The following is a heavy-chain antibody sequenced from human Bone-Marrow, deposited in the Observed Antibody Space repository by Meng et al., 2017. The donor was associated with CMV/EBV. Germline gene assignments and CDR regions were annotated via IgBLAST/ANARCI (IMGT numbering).Heavy chain of an antibody. Sequence: LSLTCAASGFTFSSYWMHWVRQAPGKGLVWVSRINSDGSSTSYADSVKGRFTISRDNAKNTLYLQMNSLRAEDTAVYYCAREWGIAAAGKTTNYFDYWGQGTLVTVSS. D-gene: IGHD6-13*01. CDR1: GFTFSSYW. J-gene: IGHJ4*02. CDR2: INSDGSST. CDR3: AREWGIAAAGKTTNYFDY. V-gene: IGHV3-74*01.